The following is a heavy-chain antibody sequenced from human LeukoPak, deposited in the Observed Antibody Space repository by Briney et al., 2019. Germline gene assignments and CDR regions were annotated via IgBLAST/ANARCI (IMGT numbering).Heavy chain of an antibody. V-gene: IGHV1-18*01. CDR2: ISAYNGNT. CDR3: ARNTCSGGSCYSDY. D-gene: IGHD2-15*01. CDR1: GYTFTSYG. Sequence: ASVKVSCKASGYTFTSYGISWVRQAPGQGLAWMGWISAYNGNTNYAQKLQGRVTMTTDTSTSTAYMELRSLRADDTAVYYCARNTCSGGSCYSDYWGQGTLVTVSS. J-gene: IGHJ4*02.